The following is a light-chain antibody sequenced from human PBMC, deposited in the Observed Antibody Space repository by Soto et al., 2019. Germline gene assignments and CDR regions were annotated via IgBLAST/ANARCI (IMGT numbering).Light chain of an antibody. J-gene: IGKJ3*01. CDR2: GAS. V-gene: IGKV3-20*01. CDR1: QRVSSSY. CDR3: QQYGRSPFT. Sequence: ENVLTQSPGTLSLSPGERATLSCRASQRVSSSYLAWYQQRPGQAPRLLIYGASSRATGIPDRFSGSGSGTDFTLTISRLEPEDFAVYYCQQYGRSPFTFGPGTKVDIK.